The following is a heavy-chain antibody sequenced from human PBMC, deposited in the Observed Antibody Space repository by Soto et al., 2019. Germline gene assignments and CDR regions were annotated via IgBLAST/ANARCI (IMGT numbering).Heavy chain of an antibody. CDR1: ADTFTSYD. CDR2: ISTYNGDT. Sequence: QVHLVQSGGEVKKPGASVRVSCKASADTFTSYDISWVRQAPGQGLEWVGWISTYNGDTNYAQKLQDRVSMTTDTSTSTAYMELRSLRSDDSAVYYCATSLNRNYDYYYMDVWGKGTTVTVSS. J-gene: IGHJ6*03. CDR3: ATSLNRNYDYYYMDV. V-gene: IGHV1-18*01.